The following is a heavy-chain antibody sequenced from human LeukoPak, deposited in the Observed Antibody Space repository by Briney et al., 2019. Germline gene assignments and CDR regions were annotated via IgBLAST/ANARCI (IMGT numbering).Heavy chain of an antibody. Sequence: GASVKVSCKASGYTFTSYAMHWVRQAPGQRPEWMGWINAGNGNTKYSQKFQGRVTITRDTSASTAYMELSSLRSEDTAVYYCARPPAGYCSSTSCYAFDYWGQGTLVTVSS. CDR3: ARPPAGYCSSTSCYAFDY. CDR1: GYTFTSYA. V-gene: IGHV1-3*01. J-gene: IGHJ4*02. CDR2: INAGNGNT. D-gene: IGHD2-2*01.